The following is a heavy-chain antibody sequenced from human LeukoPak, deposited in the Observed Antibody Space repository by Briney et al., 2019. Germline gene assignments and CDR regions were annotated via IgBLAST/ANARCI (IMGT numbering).Heavy chain of an antibody. D-gene: IGHD3-16*02. CDR2: ISAYNGNT. CDR3: ARDNLYDYVWGSYRLGDY. V-gene: IGHV1-18*01. J-gene: IGHJ4*02. CDR1: GYTFTSYG. Sequence: ASVKVSCKASGYTFTSYGISWVRQAPGQGLEWMGWISAYNGNTNYARKLQGRVTMTTDTSTSTAYMELRSLRSDDTAVYYCARDNLYDYVWGSYRLGDYWGQGTLVTVSS.